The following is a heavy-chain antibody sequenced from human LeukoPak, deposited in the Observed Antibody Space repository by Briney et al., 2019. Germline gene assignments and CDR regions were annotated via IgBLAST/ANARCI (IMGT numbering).Heavy chain of an antibody. CDR3: ARDKRHSYGRYFAH. CDR2: MQSTGNS. CDR1: GDSISTYH. D-gene: IGHD5-18*01. V-gene: IGHV4-59*13. J-gene: IGHJ4*02. Sequence: SETLSLTCSVSGDSISTYHWNWIRKPPGKGLVWNAYMQSTGNSKYNPSLKSRATMSVDTSKNQVVLNLSSVTAADTAVHYCARDKRHSYGRYFAHWGQGMLVTVSS.